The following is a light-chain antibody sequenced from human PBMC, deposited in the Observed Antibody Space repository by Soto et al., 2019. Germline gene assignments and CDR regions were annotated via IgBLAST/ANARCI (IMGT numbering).Light chain of an antibody. CDR1: QSISTW. CDR2: WAS. V-gene: IGKV1-5*03. J-gene: IGKJ3*01. CDR3: QHYTTYSGT. Sequence: DIHMTQSPATLSASVGDRVTITCRASQSISTWLAWYQQKPGKAPKLLIYWASSSESGVPSRFSGSGSGTEFTLTISSLQPDDFATYYCQHYTTYSGTFGPGTKVDLK.